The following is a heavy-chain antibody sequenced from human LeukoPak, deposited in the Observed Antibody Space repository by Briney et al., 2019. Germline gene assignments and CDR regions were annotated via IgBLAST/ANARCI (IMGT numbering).Heavy chain of an antibody. CDR3: ARDNWGGAFDI. CDR1: GFTFNKYT. V-gene: IGHV3-30*01. D-gene: IGHD7-27*01. CDR2: VLYDGSKK. Sequence: PGGSLRLSCAASGFTFNKYTMHWVRQAPGKGLEWVGVVLYDGSKKKNADSVKGRFTISRDNSKNMMYVQMNSLRPEDTALYYCARDNWGGAFDIWGQGTMVTVSS. J-gene: IGHJ3*02.